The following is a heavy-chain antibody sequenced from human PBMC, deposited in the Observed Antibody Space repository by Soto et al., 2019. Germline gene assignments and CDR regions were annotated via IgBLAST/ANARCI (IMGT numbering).Heavy chain of an antibody. V-gene: IGHV2-5*02. J-gene: IGHJ4*02. CDR1: GFSLTTSGVG. CDR3: AHRVLRTVFGLVTTTAIYFDF. D-gene: IGHD3-3*01. Sequence: QITLNESGPTVVRPTETLTLTCSFSGFSLTTSGVGVGWIRQSPGKAPEWLALSYWDDDKRYSASLKSRLTITQDTSKNQVVLTVSDLDPTDTATYYCAHRVLRTVFGLVTTTAIYFDFWGQGTPVAVSS. CDR2: SYWDDDK.